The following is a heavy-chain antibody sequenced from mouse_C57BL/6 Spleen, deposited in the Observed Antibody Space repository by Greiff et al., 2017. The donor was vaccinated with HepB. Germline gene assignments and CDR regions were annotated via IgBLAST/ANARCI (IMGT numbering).Heavy chain of an antibody. CDR1: GYTFTDYE. V-gene: IGHV1-15*01. CDR3: TRNWDAMDY. J-gene: IGHJ4*01. Sequence: QVQLQQSGAELVRPGASVTLSCKASGYTFTDYEMHWVKQTPVHGLEWIGAIDSETGGTAYNQKFKGKAILTADKSSSTAYMELRSLTSEDSAVYYCTRNWDAMDYWGQGTSVTVSS. CDR2: IDSETGGT. D-gene: IGHD4-1*01.